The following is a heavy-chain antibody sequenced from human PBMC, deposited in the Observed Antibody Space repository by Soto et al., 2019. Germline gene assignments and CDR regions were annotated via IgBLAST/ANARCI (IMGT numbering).Heavy chain of an antibody. Sequence: EVHLLESGGALVQPGGSLTLSCAASGFSFSDYAMSWVRQAPGKGLEWVSSISRTGDSAYYADSVKGRFAISRDRSKNGLSLQMNSLRVEDTAXXXXXXXXXXXXXXXXXXXSWGQGTLITVSS. CDR3: XXXXXXXXXXXXXXXS. CDR2: ISRTGDSA. V-gene: IGHV3-23*01. CDR1: GFSFSDYA. J-gene: IGHJ4*02.